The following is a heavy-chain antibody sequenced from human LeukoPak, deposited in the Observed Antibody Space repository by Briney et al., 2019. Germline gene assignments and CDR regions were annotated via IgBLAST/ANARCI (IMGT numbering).Heavy chain of an antibody. CDR1: GYTFRNYG. CDR2: ISAYNGDT. Sequence: ASVKVSCKASGYTFRNYGISWVRQAPGQGLEWMGWISAYNGDTRYAQKLQGRITMTTDTSTSTAYMELRSLRSDDTAVYYCARDPSNTSGYQIYFDYWGQGTLVTVSS. J-gene: IGHJ4*02. V-gene: IGHV1-18*01. D-gene: IGHD3-3*01. CDR3: ARDPSNTSGYQIYFDY.